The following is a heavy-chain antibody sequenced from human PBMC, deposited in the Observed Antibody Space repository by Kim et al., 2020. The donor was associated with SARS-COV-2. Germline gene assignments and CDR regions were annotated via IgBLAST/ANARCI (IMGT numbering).Heavy chain of an antibody. CDR1: GYSFTSYW. CDR3: ASGSCSSTSCYGRAWDFDY. Sequence: GESLKISCKGSGYSFTSYWISWVRQMPGKGLEWMGRIDPSDSYTNYSPSFQGHVTISADKSISTAYLQWSSLKASDTAIYYCASGSCSSTSCYGRAWDFDYWGQGTLVTVSS. D-gene: IGHD2-2*01. J-gene: IGHJ4*02. V-gene: IGHV5-10-1*01. CDR2: IDPSDSYT.